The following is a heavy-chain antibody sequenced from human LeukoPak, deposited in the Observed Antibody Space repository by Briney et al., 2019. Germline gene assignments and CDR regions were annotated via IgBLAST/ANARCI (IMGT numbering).Heavy chain of an antibody. J-gene: IGHJ3*02. D-gene: IGHD4-17*01. V-gene: IGHV3-53*01. Sequence: GGSLRPSCAASGFTVSSNYMSWVRQAPGKGLEWVSVISSSGITYSADSVKGRFTISRDNSKNMVCLQMNSLRAEDTAVYYCAKDPHGDYDAFDIWGQGTMVTVSS. CDR1: GFTVSSNY. CDR3: AKDPHGDYDAFDI. CDR2: ISSSGIT.